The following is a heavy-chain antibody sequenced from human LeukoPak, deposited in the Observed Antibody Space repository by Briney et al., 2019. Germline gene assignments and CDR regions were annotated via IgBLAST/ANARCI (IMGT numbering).Heavy chain of an antibody. V-gene: IGHV4-59*08. D-gene: IGHD1-26*01. CDR3: ARLLWVGANAEYFQH. CDR1: GGSISSYY. CDR2: IYYSGST. J-gene: IGHJ1*01. Sequence: PSETLSLTCTVSGGSISSYYWSWIRQPPGKGLEWMGYIYYSGSTNYKPSLRSLFTISVETSKNTFSMKLSSVTAADTDGYYCARLLWVGANAEYFQHWGQGTLVTVSS.